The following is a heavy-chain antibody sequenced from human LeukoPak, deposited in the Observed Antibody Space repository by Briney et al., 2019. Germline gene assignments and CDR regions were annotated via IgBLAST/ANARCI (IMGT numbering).Heavy chain of an antibody. D-gene: IGHD2-15*01. CDR2: MNPNSGYT. Sequence: ASVKVSRKASGYTFTSYDINWVRQATGQGLEWMGWMNPNSGYTDYAQKFQGRVTMTRNTSISTAYMELSSLRSEDTAVYYCARGQGVVAPIDYWGQGTLVTVSS. CDR1: GYTFTSYD. J-gene: IGHJ4*02. V-gene: IGHV1-8*01. CDR3: ARGQGVVAPIDY.